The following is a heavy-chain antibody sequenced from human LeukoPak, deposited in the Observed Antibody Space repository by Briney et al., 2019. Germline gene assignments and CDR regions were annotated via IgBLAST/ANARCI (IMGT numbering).Heavy chain of an antibody. J-gene: IGHJ6*03. CDR3: ASGYYDFWSGAYYMDV. D-gene: IGHD3-3*01. CDR1: GGSISSGSYY. V-gene: IGHV4-61*02. Sequence: SQTLSLTCTVSGGSISSGSYYWSWIRQPAGKGLEWIGRIYTSGSTNYNPSLKSRVTISVDTSKNQFSLKLSSVTAADTAVYYCASGYYDFWSGAYYMDVWGKGTTVTVSS. CDR2: IYTSGST.